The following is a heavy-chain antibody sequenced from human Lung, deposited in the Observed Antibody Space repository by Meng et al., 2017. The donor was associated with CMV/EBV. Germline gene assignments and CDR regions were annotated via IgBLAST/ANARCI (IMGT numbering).Heavy chain of an antibody. D-gene: IGHD5-18*01. J-gene: IGHJ6*01. CDR2: IYYSGST. CDR3: ASSGYSYGYGYYGMDV. Sequence: SXTXSLXCTVSGGSISSYYWSWIRQPPGKGLEWIGYIYYSGSTNYNPSLKSRVTISVDTSKNQFSLKLSSVTAADTAVYYRASSGYSYGYGYYGMDVWGQGTTVTVSS. V-gene: IGHV4-59*01. CDR1: GGSISSYY.